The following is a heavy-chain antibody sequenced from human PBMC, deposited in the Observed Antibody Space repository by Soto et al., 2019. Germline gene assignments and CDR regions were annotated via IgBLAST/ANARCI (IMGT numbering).Heavy chain of an antibody. D-gene: IGHD2-21*02. J-gene: IGHJ4*02. CDR3: AGGPPIVMGTPIVGTTIVPRNYYFDN. V-gene: IGHV4-39*02. CDR1: GGSIGIDEYY. Sequence: SETLSLTCTVSGGSIGIDEYYWVWIRQTPGRGLEWIGSVSYTGTTYYTPALQGRVAMSADTSKNTFFLDLRSVTAADTAVYYCAGGPPIVMGTPIVGTTIVPRNYYFDNWGQGTLVTVSS. CDR2: VSYTGTT.